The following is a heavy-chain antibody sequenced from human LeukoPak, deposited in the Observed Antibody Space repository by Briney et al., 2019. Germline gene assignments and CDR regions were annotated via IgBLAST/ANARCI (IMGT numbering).Heavy chain of an antibody. J-gene: IGHJ4*02. CDR1: GGSVSSGSYY. Sequence: PSETLSLTCTVSGGSVSSGSYYWSWIRQPPGKGLEWIGYIYYSGSTNYNPSLKSRVTISVDTSKNQFSLKLSSVTAADTAVYYCARDRNWNGIDYWGQEPLVTVSS. CDR2: IYYSGST. CDR3: ARDRNWNGIDY. D-gene: IGHD1-1*01. V-gene: IGHV4-61*01.